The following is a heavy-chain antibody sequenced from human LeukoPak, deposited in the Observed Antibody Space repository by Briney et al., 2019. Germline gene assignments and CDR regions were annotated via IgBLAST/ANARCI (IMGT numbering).Heavy chain of an antibody. CDR2: IRYDGSNK. CDR3: AKDGRYCSGGSCYPVRRWGLFDY. V-gene: IGHV3-30*02. D-gene: IGHD2-15*01. J-gene: IGHJ4*02. CDR1: GFTFSSYG. Sequence: QSGGSLRLSCAASGFTFSSYGMHWVRQAPGKGLEWVAFIRYDGSNKYYADSVKGRFTISRDNSKNTLYLQMNSLRAEDTAVYYCAKDGRYCSGGSCYPVRRWGLFDYWGQGTLVTVSS.